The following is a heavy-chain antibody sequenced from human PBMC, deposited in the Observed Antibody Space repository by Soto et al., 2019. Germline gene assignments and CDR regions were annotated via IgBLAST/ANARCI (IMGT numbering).Heavy chain of an antibody. Sequence: EVQLVESGGGLVKPGGSLRLSCAASGFTFSSYSMNWVRQAPGKGLEWGSSISSSSSYIYYADSVKGRFTISRDNAKNSLYLQMNSLRAEDTAVYYCARVSGSSRMYYFDYWGQGTLVTVSS. CDR3: ARVSGSSRMYYFDY. CDR2: ISSSSSYI. D-gene: IGHD6-19*01. V-gene: IGHV3-21*01. CDR1: GFTFSSYS. J-gene: IGHJ4*02.